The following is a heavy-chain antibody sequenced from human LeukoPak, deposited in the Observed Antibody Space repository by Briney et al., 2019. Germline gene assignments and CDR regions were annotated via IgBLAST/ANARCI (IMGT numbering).Heavy chain of an antibody. CDR2: IYPRDGST. J-gene: IGHJ4*02. CDR3: ARVIAVAGLYFDY. CDR1: GYTFTSNY. D-gene: IGHD6-19*01. V-gene: IGHV1-46*01. Sequence: ASVKVSCKASGYTFTSNYIHWVRQAPGQGLEWMGMIYPRDGSTSYAQKLQGRVTMTTDTSTSTAYMELRSLRSDDTAVYYCARVIAVAGLYFDYWGQGTLVTVSS.